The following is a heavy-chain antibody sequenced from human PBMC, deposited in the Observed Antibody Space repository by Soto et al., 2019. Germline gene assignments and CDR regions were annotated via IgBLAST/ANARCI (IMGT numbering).Heavy chain of an antibody. CDR1: GFTFSSYS. Sequence: VQLVESGGGLVKPGGSLRLSCAASGFTFSSYSMNWVRQAPGKGLEWVSSISSSSSYIYYADSVKGRFTISRDNTKNSLYLQMNSQRAEDTAVYYCARAMVRGVIPPIDYWGQGTLVTVSS. J-gene: IGHJ4*02. D-gene: IGHD3-10*01. V-gene: IGHV3-21*01. CDR3: ARAMVRGVIPPIDY. CDR2: ISSSSSYI.